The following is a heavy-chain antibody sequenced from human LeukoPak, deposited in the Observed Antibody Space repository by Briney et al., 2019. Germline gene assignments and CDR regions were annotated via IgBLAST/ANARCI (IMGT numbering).Heavy chain of an antibody. CDR2: IYPGDSDT. CDR1: GYSFTRYW. Sequence: GESLKISCKGSGYSFTRYWIGWVRQIPGKGLEWRGIIYPGDSDTRYNPSFQGQVTISADRSISTAYLQWSSLKASDTAMYYCARSGRGIYYFDYWGQGTLVTVSS. J-gene: IGHJ4*02. D-gene: IGHD3-10*01. CDR3: ARSGRGIYYFDY. V-gene: IGHV5-51*01.